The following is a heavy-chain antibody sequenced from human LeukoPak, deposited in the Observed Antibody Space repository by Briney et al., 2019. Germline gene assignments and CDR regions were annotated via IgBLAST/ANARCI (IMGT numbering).Heavy chain of an antibody. Sequence: GGSLRLSCTASGFTFKNHAMSWVRQAPGKGLEWVSGISESGGASFYADSVKGRFTISRDNSKNTLYLQMSSLRAEDTAVYYCVKTLISVAGTGAFDIWGQGTMVTVSS. CDR2: ISESGGAS. J-gene: IGHJ3*02. V-gene: IGHV3-23*01. D-gene: IGHD6-19*01. CDR1: GFTFKNHA. CDR3: VKTLISVAGTGAFDI.